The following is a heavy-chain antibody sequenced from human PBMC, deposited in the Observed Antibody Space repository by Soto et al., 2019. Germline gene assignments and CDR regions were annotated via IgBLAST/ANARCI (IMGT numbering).Heavy chain of an antibody. Sequence: SVKVSCKASGGTFSSYAISWVRQAPGQGLEWMGGIIPIFGTANYAQKFQGRVTITADKSTSTAYMELSSVTAADTAVYYCARECPLRRCAGPHAFDIWGQGTMVTVSS. CDR3: ARECPLRRCAGPHAFDI. CDR2: IIPIFGTA. CDR1: GGTFSSYA. D-gene: IGHD2-15*01. J-gene: IGHJ3*02. V-gene: IGHV1-69*06.